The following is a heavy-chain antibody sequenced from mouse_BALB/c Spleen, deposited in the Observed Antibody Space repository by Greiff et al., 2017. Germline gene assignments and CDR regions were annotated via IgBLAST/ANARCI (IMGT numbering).Heavy chain of an antibody. CDR3: TREYYYGSSYGFAY. Sequence: VHLVESGAELVRPGASVTLSCKASGYTFTDYEMHWVKQTPVHGLEWIGAIDPETGGTAYNQKFKGKATLTADKSSSTAYMELRSLTSEDSAVYYCTREYYYGSSYGFAYWGQGTLVTVSA. CDR2: IDPETGGT. CDR1: GYTFTDYE. J-gene: IGHJ3*01. D-gene: IGHD1-1*01. V-gene: IGHV1-15*01.